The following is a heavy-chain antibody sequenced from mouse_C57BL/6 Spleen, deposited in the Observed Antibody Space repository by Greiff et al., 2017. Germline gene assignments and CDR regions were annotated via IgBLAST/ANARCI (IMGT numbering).Heavy chain of an antibody. V-gene: IGHV14-2*01. CDR2: IDPEDGET. Sequence: VQLQQSGAELVKPGASVKLSCTASGFNIKDYYMHWVKQRTEQGLEWSGRIDPEDGETKYAPKFQGKATITADTSSNTAYLQLSSLSSEDTAVYYFAILRFGCAGDFDYWGQGTTLTVSS. CDR3: AILRFGCAGDFDY. CDR1: GFNIKDYY. J-gene: IGHJ2*01. D-gene: IGHD2-2*01.